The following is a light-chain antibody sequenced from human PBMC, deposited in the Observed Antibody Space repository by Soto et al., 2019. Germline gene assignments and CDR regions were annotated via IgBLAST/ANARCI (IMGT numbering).Light chain of an antibody. V-gene: IGKV3-11*01. Sequence: DIVMTQSPLSLPVTPGEPASISCRSSQSLLHSNGYNYLDWYQQRPGQAPRLLIYDASHRAAGIPARFSGSGFGTDFTLTISSLEPEDAAVYYCQQRSNWPPITFGQGTRLEIK. CDR2: DAS. J-gene: IGKJ5*01. CDR3: QQRSNWPPIT. CDR1: QSLLHSNGYNY.